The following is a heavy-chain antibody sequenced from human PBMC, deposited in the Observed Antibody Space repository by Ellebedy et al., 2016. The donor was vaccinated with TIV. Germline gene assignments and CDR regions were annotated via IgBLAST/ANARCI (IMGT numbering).Heavy chain of an antibody. CDR2: ITAGSDII. V-gene: IGHV3-48*04. J-gene: IGHJ3*02. D-gene: IGHD1-26*01. CDR1: GFGFGSYS. Sequence: GGSLRLSXTASGFGFGSYSMNWVRQAPGKGLEWLSYITAGSDIIYYADPVKGRFTISRDNSKNSLYLQMNSLRAEDTAVYYCARDGSYPDAFDIWGQGTMVTVSS. CDR3: ARDGSYPDAFDI.